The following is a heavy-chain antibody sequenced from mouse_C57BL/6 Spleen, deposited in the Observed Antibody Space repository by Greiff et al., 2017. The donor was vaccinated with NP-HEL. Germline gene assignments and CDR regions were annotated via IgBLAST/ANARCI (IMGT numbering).Heavy chain of an antibody. CDR2: INYDGSST. J-gene: IGHJ2*01. CDR3: ARERYYFDY. Sequence: EVMLVESEGGLVQPGSSMKLSCTASGFTFSDYYMAWVRQVPEKGLEWVANINYDGSSTYYLDSLKSRFIISRDNAKNILYLQMSSLKSEDTATYYCARERYYFDYWGQVTTLTVSS. CDR1: GFTFSDYY. V-gene: IGHV5-16*01.